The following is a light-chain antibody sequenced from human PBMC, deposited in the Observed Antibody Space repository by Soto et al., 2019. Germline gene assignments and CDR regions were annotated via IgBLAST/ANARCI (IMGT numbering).Light chain of an antibody. V-gene: IGKV3-20*01. J-gene: IGKJ5*01. CDR3: QLYGISPH. CDR1: QSVSSY. CDR2: ASS. Sequence: EFVLPQSPGTLSLSPGGRSTLSCSASQSVSSYLAWYQQKPGQAPRLLIYASSNRATGIPDRFSGSASGTDFTLTINRLEPEDFAVYYCQLYGISPHFGQGTRLEI.